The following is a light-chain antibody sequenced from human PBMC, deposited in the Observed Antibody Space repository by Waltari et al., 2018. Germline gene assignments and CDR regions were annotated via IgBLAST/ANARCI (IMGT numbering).Light chain of an antibody. CDR3: QSYDIRLSGSV. J-gene: IGLJ3*02. CDR1: SSHIGAGYD. Sequence: QSVLTQPPSMSGAPGQRVTISCTGTSSHIGAGYDVHWYQHLAGTAPKLLIYGNANRPSGVPDRFSGSKSGTSASLTISGLQPEDEADYYCQSYDIRLSGSVFGGGTKVTVL. V-gene: IGLV1-40*01. CDR2: GNA.